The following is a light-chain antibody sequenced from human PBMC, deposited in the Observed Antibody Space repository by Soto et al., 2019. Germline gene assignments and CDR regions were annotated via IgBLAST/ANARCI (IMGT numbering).Light chain of an antibody. CDR2: DVS. CDR1: SSDVGGYNY. CDR3: SSYTSSSTRX. J-gene: IGLJ2*01. V-gene: IGLV2-14*01. Sequence: QSALTQPASVSGSPGQSITISCTGTSSDVGGYNYVSWYQQNPGKAPKLMIYDVSNRPSGVSNRFSGSKSGNTASLTISGLQAEDEADYYCSSYTSSSTRXFGGGXKLTVL.